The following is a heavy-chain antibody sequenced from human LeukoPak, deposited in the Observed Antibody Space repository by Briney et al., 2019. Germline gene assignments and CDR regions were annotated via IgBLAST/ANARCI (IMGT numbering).Heavy chain of an antibody. CDR1: GGSFSGYY. D-gene: IGHD6-13*01. J-gene: IGHJ6*03. CDR2: INHSGST. CDR3: ARGWSSSWTYYMDV. V-gene: IGHV4-34*01. Sequence: SETLSLTCAVYGGSFSGYYWSWTRQPPGKGLEWIGEINHSGSTNYNPSLKSRVTISVDTSKNQFSLKLSSVTAADTAVYYCARGWSSSWTYYMDVWGKGTTVTVSS.